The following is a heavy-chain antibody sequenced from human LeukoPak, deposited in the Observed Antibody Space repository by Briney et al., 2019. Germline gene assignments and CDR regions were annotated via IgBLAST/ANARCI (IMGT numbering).Heavy chain of an antibody. Sequence: PSETLSLTCTVSGGSISSGDYYWSWIRQPPGKGLEWIGYIYYSGSTYYNPSLKSRVTISVDTSKNQFSLKLSSVTAADTAVYYCARGRGNYDSSGYYPDAFDIWGQGTMVTVSS. CDR2: IYYSGST. D-gene: IGHD3-22*01. CDR3: ARGRGNYDSSGYYPDAFDI. CDR1: GGSISSGDYY. J-gene: IGHJ3*02. V-gene: IGHV4-30-4*01.